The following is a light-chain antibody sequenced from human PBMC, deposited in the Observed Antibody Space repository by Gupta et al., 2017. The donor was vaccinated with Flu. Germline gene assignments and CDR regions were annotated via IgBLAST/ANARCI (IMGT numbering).Light chain of an antibody. CDR2: EVS. CDR3: SSTTGSGSWV. J-gene: IGLJ3*02. Sequence: QSALTQPASVSGSPGQSVTIFCTGTNSDIGASNHVSWYQQHPGKAPKLMICEVSKRPSGVSNRFSGSKSGNTASLTISGLQPEDEANYYCSSTTGSGSWVFGGGTKLTVL. V-gene: IGLV2-14*01. CDR1: NSDIGASNH.